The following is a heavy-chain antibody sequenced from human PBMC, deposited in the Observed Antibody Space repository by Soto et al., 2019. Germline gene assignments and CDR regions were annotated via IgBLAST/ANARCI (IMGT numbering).Heavy chain of an antibody. D-gene: IGHD6-6*01. J-gene: IGHJ6*03. V-gene: IGHV3-21*01. CDR3: ARDSGEQLGRRGFYSYYMDV. CDR2: ILSSSASI. CDR1: GVTFSSFS. Sequence: EVQLVESGGGLVKPGGSLRLSCAASGVTFSSFSLNWVRQAPGKGLELFSFILSSSASIYYADSVKGRFTISRDHAKNSLYLQMNSLKDEDTAVYYCARDSGEQLGRRGFYSYYMDVWCKGTPGTVCS.